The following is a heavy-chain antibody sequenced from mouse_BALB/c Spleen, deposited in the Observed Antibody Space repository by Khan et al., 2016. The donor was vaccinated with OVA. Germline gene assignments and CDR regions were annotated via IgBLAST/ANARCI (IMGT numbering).Heavy chain of an antibody. Sequence: EVKLVESGGGLVQPGGSRKLSCVASGFTFSSFGMYWVRQAPEKGLEWVAYISGDSSTIYYTDTVTGRFTISRDNPKNTLFLQMTSLRSEDMAMYYCSRSYFYGYYFDQWGQGTTLTVSS. CDR2: ISGDSSTI. V-gene: IGHV5-17*02. D-gene: IGHD1-1*01. CDR1: GFTFSSFG. J-gene: IGHJ2*01. CDR3: SRSYFYGYYFDQ.